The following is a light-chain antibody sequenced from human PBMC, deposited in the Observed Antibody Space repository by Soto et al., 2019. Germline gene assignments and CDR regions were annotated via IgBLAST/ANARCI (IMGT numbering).Light chain of an antibody. CDR1: SSNIGSNT. CDR2: SDD. CDR3: AAWGDSLNTWV. Sequence: QSVLTQPPSASGTPGQRVTISCSGSSSNIGSNTVSWYQHFPGTAPKVLIYSDDQRPSGVPDRSSGSKSGTSASLAISGLRAEDEADSFCAAWGDSLNTWVFGGGTKLTVL. V-gene: IGLV1-44*01. J-gene: IGLJ3*02.